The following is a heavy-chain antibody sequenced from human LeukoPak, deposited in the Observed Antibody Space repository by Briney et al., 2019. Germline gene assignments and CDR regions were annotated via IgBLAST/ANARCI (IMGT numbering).Heavy chain of an antibody. CDR1: GFTFSSFG. D-gene: IGHD3-10*01. V-gene: IGHV3-21*01. J-gene: IGHJ3*02. CDR2: ISSSSGYI. Sequence: PGGSLRLSCAASGFTFSSFGMTWVRQAPGKGLEWVSSISSSSGYIYYADSVKGRFTISRDNAKNSLYVQMNSLRAEDTAVYYCARAIYGSGSYYDAFDIWGQGTMVTVSS. CDR3: ARAIYGSGSYYDAFDI.